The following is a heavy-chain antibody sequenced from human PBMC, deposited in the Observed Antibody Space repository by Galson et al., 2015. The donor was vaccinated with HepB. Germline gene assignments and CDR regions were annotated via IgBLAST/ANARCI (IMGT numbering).Heavy chain of an antibody. CDR2: IYSGDNK. D-gene: IGHD3/OR15-3a*01. V-gene: IGHV3-66*01. Sequence: SLRLSCAASGFSVSDIYMSWVRQAPGKGLEWVSVIYSGDNKYYADSVRGRFAISRDNSKNTVYLQMNSLRAEDTAVYYCARVGLDLELGDYWGLGTLVTVSS. J-gene: IGHJ4*02. CDR3: ARVGLDLELGDY. CDR1: GFSVSDIY.